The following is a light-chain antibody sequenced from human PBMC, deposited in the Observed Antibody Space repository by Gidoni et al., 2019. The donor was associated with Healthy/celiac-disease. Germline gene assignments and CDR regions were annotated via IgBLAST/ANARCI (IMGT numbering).Light chain of an antibody. CDR2: GAS. CDR3: QQYGSSPRT. Sequence: EIVLTQSPGTPSLSPGERATLSCRSSQSVSSSYLAWYQQKPGQAPRLLIYGASSRATGIPDRFSGSGSGTDFTLSISRLGPEDFAVYYCQQYGSSPRTFGQGTKVEIK. V-gene: IGKV3-20*01. J-gene: IGKJ1*01. CDR1: QSVSSSY.